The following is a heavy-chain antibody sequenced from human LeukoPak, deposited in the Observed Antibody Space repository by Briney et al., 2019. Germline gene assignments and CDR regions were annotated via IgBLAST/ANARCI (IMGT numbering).Heavy chain of an antibody. CDR3: ARGYRKYSSGWYGGGYYFDY. CDR1: GGSISSSSYY. V-gene: IGHV4-39*01. CDR2: IYYSGST. J-gene: IGHJ4*02. D-gene: IGHD6-19*01. Sequence: SETLSLTCTVSGGSISSSSYYWGWIRQPPGKGLEWIGSIYYSGSTYYNPSLKSRVTISVDTSKNQFSLKLSSATAADTAVYYCARGYRKYSSGWYGGGYYFDYWGQGTLVTVSS.